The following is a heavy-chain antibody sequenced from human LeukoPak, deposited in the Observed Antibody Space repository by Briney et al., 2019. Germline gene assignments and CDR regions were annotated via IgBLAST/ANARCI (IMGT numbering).Heavy chain of an antibody. CDR3: ARGPPDSSAYSDI. CDR1: GYTFTSYA. J-gene: IGHJ3*02. CDR2: INTNTGNP. Sequence: ASVKVSCKASGYTFTSYAMNWVRQAPGQGLEWMGWINTNTGNPTYAHGFTGRFVFSMDTSVSTAYLQISSVKAEDTAVYYCARGPPDSSAYSDIWGEGKMVTVSS. D-gene: IGHD3-22*01. V-gene: IGHV7-4-1*02.